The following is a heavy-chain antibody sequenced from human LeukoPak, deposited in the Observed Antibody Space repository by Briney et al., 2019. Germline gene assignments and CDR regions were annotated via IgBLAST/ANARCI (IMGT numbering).Heavy chain of an antibody. V-gene: IGHV3-23*01. J-gene: IGHJ4*02. CDR1: GFTVSSNY. CDR3: AKDDFWSGTYYFDY. D-gene: IGHD3-3*01. CDR2: ISGSGGST. Sequence: GGSLRLSCAASGFTVSSNYMSWVRQAPGKGLEWVSAISGSGGSTYYADSVKGRFTISRDNSKNTLYLQMNSLRAEDTAVYYCAKDDFWSGTYYFDYWGQGTQVTVSS.